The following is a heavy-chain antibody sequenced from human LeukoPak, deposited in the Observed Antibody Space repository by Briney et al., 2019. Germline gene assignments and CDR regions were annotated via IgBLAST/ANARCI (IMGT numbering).Heavy chain of an antibody. CDR2: IYHSGST. D-gene: IGHD6-13*01. V-gene: IGHV4-4*02. CDR1: GGSISSSNW. CDR3: ARDLSSSWYSDYYYYMDV. Sequence: SGTLSLTCAVSGGSISSSNWWSWVRQPPGKGLEWIGEIYHSGSTNYNPSLKSRVTISVDTSKNQFSLKLSSVTAADTAVYYCARDLSSSWYSDYYYYMDVWGKGTTVTISS. J-gene: IGHJ6*03.